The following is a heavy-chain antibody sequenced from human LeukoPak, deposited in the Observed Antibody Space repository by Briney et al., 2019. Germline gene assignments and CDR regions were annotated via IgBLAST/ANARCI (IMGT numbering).Heavy chain of an antibody. CDR3: ARDWDYGGTDY. Sequence: SQTLSLTCAVSGGSISSGGYSWSWIRQPPGKGLEWIGYIYHSGSTYYNPSLKSRVTISVDTSKNQFSLKLGSVTAADTAVYYCARDWDYGGTDYWGQGTLVTVSS. CDR1: GGSISSGGYS. D-gene: IGHD4-23*01. V-gene: IGHV4-30-2*05. J-gene: IGHJ4*02. CDR2: IYHSGST.